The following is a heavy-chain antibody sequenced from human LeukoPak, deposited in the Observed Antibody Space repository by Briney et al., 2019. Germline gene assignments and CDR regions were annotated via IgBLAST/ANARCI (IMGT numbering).Heavy chain of an antibody. CDR3: AKVMTEDIVLMLYAIPGYYYGMDV. Sequence: PGGSLRLSCAASGFTFSSYAMSWVRQAPGKGLEWVSAISGSGGSKYYADSVKGRFTISRDNSKNTLYLQMNSLRAEDTAVYYCAKVMTEDIVLMLYAIPGYYYGMDVWGQGTTVTVSS. D-gene: IGHD2-8*01. J-gene: IGHJ6*02. CDR2: ISGSGGSK. CDR1: GFTFSSYA. V-gene: IGHV3-23*01.